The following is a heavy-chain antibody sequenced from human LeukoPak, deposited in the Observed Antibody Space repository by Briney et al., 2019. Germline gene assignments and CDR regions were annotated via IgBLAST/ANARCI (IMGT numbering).Heavy chain of an antibody. CDR1: GGSFSGYY. CDR3: ARALRFLNFDY. D-gene: IGHD3-3*01. V-gene: IGHV4-34*01. Sequence: PSETLSLTCAVYGGSFSGYYWSWIRQPPGKGLEWIGEINHSGSTSYNPSLKSRVTISVDTSKNQFSLKLSSVTAADTAVYYCARALRFLNFDYWGQGTLVTVSS. CDR2: INHSGST. J-gene: IGHJ4*02.